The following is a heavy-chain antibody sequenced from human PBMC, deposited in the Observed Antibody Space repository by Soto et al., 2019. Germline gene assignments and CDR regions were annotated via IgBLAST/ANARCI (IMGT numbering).Heavy chain of an antibody. D-gene: IGHD2-2*01. CDR2: IKQERSER. Sequence: GGSLRLSCVASGFIFGCYWMIWVRQAPGKGLEWVANIKQERSERNYADSAKGRFTISRDNSKNTLYLQMNSLRVEDTAVYYCAKILVAGYIGYWGQGTLVTVSS. CDR1: GFIFGCYW. J-gene: IGHJ4*02. CDR3: AKILVAGYIGY. V-gene: IGHV3-7*03.